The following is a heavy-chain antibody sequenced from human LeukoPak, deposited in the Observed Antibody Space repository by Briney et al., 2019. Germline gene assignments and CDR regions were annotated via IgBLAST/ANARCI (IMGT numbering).Heavy chain of an antibody. CDR3: ATESSLSN. Sequence: GGSLRLSCAASGFTFSNAWMSWVRQAPGKGLEWVGDISYDGGYAIYAAAVRDRYNIHRDNSKNTLHVEIKRLRPEDGAVYYCATESSLSNWGQGTLVTVSS. J-gene: IGHJ4*02. CDR2: ISYDGGYA. CDR1: GFTFSNAW. V-gene: IGHV3-30*03.